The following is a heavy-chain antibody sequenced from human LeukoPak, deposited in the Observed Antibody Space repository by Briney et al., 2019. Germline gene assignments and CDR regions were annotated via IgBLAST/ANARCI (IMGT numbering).Heavy chain of an antibody. CDR2: ISSDGSNK. CDR3: ARDLTGTGDY. Sequence: GGSLRLSCAASGFTFSSYAMSLVRQAPGKGLEWVALISSDGSNKYYADSVKGRFTISRDSSKNTLYLQMNSLRAEDTALYYCARDLTGTGDYWGQGTLVTVSS. CDR1: GFTFSSYA. V-gene: IGHV3-30-3*01. J-gene: IGHJ4*02. D-gene: IGHD1-20*01.